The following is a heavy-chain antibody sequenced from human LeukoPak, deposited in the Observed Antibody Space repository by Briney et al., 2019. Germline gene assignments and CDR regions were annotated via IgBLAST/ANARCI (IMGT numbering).Heavy chain of an antibody. J-gene: IGHJ4*02. Sequence: PGGSLRLSCAASGFTFSSYEMNWVRQAPGKGLEWVSYISSSGSTIYYADSVKGRFTISRDNAKNSLYLQMNSLRAEDTAVYYCARLDSIIDYWGQGTLVTVSS. CDR3: ARLDSIIDY. D-gene: IGHD3-22*01. CDR2: ISSSGSTI. V-gene: IGHV3-48*03. CDR1: GFTFSSYE.